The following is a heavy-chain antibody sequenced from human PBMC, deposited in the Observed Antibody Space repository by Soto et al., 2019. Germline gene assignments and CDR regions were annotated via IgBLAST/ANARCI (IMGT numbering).Heavy chain of an antibody. J-gene: IGHJ6*02. CDR2: IYDTGISGYTPST. CDR1: CGSITSSS. CDR3: ARGEDAFFYYGLDV. Sequence: SSGTPSLTPTVSCGSITSSSWSWVPRPPGEGLGWIAYIYDTGISGYTPSTSYNPSLKSRVAMSVDTSKSQFSLKLTSVTAADTAVYYCARGEDAFFYYGLDVWGQGITVTVSS. V-gene: IGHV4-59*01.